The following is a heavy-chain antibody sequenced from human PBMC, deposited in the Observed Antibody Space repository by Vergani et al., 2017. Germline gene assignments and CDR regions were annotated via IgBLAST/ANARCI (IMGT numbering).Heavy chain of an antibody. CDR2: IDSGGST. CDR3: ARDDFDDTAVVPYSYGMDV. D-gene: IGHD5-18*01. V-gene: IGHV3-53*01. J-gene: IGHJ6*02. Sequence: EVQLVESGGGLIQPGGSLRLSCAASGFIVSSNYMSWVRQAPGKGLEWVSVIDSGGSTYYADSVKGRFTISRDTSKNTLYLQMNSLRAEDTAVYSCARDDFDDTAVVPYSYGMDVWGQGTTVTVSS. CDR1: GFIVSSNY.